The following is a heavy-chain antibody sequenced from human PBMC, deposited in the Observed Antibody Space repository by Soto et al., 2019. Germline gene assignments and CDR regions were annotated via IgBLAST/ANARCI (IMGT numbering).Heavy chain of an antibody. CDR3: AKNSAATIRVGYDY. V-gene: IGHV3-23*01. CDR1: GFTFSRYP. CDR2: IVASGGIT. Sequence: EVQLLESGGGLAQPGGSLRLSCAASGFTFSRYPMSWVRQAPGQWLEWVSGIVASGGITYYADSVKGRFSISRDNSKNTLYLQMNSLRAEDTAVYYCAKNSAATIRVGYDYWGQGTLVTVSS. D-gene: IGHD5-12*01. J-gene: IGHJ4*02.